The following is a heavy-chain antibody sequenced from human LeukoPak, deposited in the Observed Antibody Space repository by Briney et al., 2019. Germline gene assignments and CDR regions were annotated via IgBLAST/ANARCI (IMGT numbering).Heavy chain of an antibody. Sequence: GGSLRLSCAASGFTFNTYAMSWVRQAPGKGLGWVSAISGSGGSTYYADSVKGRFTISRDNSKNTLYLQIHSLRAEDTAVYYCAKGKGSSSSSIDRWGQGTLVTVSS. CDR1: GFTFNTYA. CDR3: AKGKGSSSSSIDR. J-gene: IGHJ4*02. V-gene: IGHV3-23*01. CDR2: ISGSGGST. D-gene: IGHD2/OR15-2a*01.